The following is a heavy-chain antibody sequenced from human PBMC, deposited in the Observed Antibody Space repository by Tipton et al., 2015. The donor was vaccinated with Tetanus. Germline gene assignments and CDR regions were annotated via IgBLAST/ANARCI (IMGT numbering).Heavy chain of an antibody. CDR2: IYQTDST. CDR3: ARERSGFNVGRLDV. J-gene: IGHJ4*02. CDR1: GGLITTGGYS. V-gene: IGHV4-30-2*01. Sequence: TLSLTCTVSGGLITTGGYSWGWIRQLPGQGLEWLGYIYQTDSTYYNPSVRSRLTLSLQRSKNQVSLKLISVTAADTAVYFCARERSGFNVGRLDVWGPGILVIVSS. D-gene: IGHD3-3*01.